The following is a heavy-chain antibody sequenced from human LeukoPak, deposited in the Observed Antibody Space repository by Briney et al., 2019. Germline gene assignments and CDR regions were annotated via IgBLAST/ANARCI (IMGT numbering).Heavy chain of an antibody. D-gene: IGHD6-13*01. CDR2: ISSSSSYI. CDR3: ARDGQLAVSCFDY. Sequence: GGSLRLSCAASGFTFSSYSMNWVRQAPGKGLEWVSSISSSSSYIYYADSVKGRFTISRDNAKNSLYLQMNSLRAEDTAVYYCARDGQLAVSCFDYGGQGPLVTVS. CDR1: GFTFSSYS. V-gene: IGHV3-21*01. J-gene: IGHJ4*02.